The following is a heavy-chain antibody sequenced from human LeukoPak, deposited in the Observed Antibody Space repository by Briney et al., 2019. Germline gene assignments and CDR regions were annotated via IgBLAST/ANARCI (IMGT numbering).Heavy chain of an antibody. Sequence: GGSLRLSCAASGFTFSSYEMNWVRQAPGKGLEWVSYISSSGSTIYYADSVKGRFTISRDNAKNSLYLQMNSLRAEDTAVYYCASGRAAAGSDAFDIWGQGTMVTVSS. J-gene: IGHJ3*02. CDR2: ISSSGSTI. CDR1: GFTFSSYE. D-gene: IGHD6-13*01. CDR3: ASGRAAAGSDAFDI. V-gene: IGHV3-48*03.